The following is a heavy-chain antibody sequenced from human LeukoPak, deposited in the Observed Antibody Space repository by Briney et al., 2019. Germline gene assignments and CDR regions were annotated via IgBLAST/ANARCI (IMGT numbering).Heavy chain of an antibody. Sequence: ASVKVSCKASGYTFTGYYIHWVRQAPGQGLEWMGWINPNSGGTNYAQKFQGRVTMTRDTSISTAYMELSRLRSDDTAAYYCARLRGNDYWDYWGQGTLVTVSS. V-gene: IGHV1-2*02. CDR3: ARLRGNDYWDY. CDR1: GYTFTGYY. D-gene: IGHD3-16*01. J-gene: IGHJ4*02. CDR2: INPNSGGT.